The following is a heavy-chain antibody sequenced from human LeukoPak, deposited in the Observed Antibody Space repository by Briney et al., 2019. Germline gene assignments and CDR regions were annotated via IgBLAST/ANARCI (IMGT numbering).Heavy chain of an antibody. Sequence: GGSLRLSCAASGFTFSSYSMNWVRQAPGKGLEWVSSISSSSSYIYYADSVKGRFTISRDNAKNSLYLQMNSLRAEDTAVYYCARERSGYYYDSSGYYWGYFDYWGQGTLVTVSS. V-gene: IGHV3-21*01. D-gene: IGHD3-22*01. J-gene: IGHJ4*02. CDR1: GFTFSSYS. CDR2: ISSSSSYI. CDR3: ARERSGYYYDSSGYYWGYFDY.